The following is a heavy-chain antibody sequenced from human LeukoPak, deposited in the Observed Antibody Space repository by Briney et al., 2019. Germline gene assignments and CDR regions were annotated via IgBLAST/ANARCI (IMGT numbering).Heavy chain of an antibody. D-gene: IGHD6-13*01. Sequence: PSETLSLTCTVSGGSISSYYWSWIRQPPGKGLEWIGYIYYSGSTNYNPSLKSRVTISVDTSKNQFSLKLSSVTAADTAVYYCATGALTGYSSSWKSYYYYYMDVWGKGTTVTVSS. V-gene: IGHV4-59*01. CDR1: GGSISSYY. CDR2: IYYSGST. CDR3: ATGALTGYSSSWKSYYYYYMDV. J-gene: IGHJ6*03.